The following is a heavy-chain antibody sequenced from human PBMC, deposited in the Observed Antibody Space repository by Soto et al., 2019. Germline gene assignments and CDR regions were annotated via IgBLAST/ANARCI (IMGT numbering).Heavy chain of an antibody. Sequence: GGSLRLSCAASGFTFSSYAMNWVRQAPGKGLEWVSTISASGGSTYYTDSVKGRFTIPRDNSKNTLSLQMNSLRAEDTAIYYCARDPSTGSADYWGQGTLVTVSS. V-gene: IGHV3-23*01. D-gene: IGHD3-9*01. CDR3: ARDPSTGSADY. CDR1: GFTFSSYA. J-gene: IGHJ4*02. CDR2: ISASGGST.